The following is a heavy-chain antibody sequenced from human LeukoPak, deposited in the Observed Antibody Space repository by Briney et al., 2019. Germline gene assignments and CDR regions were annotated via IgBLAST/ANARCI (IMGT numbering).Heavy chain of an antibody. Sequence: PSCAHSGEPLVGKECRCGRWAHGKRLERVSLVSYDGSNEYYVDSVTGRFTISRDNSKNTLYLQMNSLRPEDTAVYYCARSYGSASYNIDYWGQGTLVTVSS. CDR1: GEPLVGK. D-gene: IGHD3-10*01. V-gene: IGHV3-30*03. J-gene: IGHJ4*02. CDR2: VSYDGSNE. CDR3: ARSYGSASYNIDY.